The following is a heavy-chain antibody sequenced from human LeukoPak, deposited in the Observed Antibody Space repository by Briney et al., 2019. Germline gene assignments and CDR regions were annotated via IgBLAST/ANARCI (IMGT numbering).Heavy chain of an antibody. CDR3: ARYSYGSYWYFDL. D-gene: IGHD5-18*01. J-gene: IGHJ2*01. Sequence: PGGSLRLSCAASGITFSSYSMNWVRQAPGKGLEWVSSISSSSSYIYYADSVKRLFTISRDNAKNSLYLQMNSLRAEDTAVYYCARYSYGSYWYFDLWGRGTLVTVSS. CDR2: ISSSSSYI. V-gene: IGHV3-21*01. CDR1: GITFSSYS.